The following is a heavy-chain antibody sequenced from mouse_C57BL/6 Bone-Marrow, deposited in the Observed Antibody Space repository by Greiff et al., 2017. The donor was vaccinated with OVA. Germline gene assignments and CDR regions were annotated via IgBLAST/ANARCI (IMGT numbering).Heavy chain of an antibody. D-gene: IGHD2-4*01. CDR3: GLRRWFAY. J-gene: IGHJ3*01. V-gene: IGHV1-80*01. Sequence: VKLQESGAELVKPGASVKISCKASGYAFSSYWMNWVKQRPGKGLEWIGQIYPGDGDTNYNGKFKGKATLTADKSSSTAYMQLSSLTSEDSAVYFCGLRRWFAYWGQGTLVTVSA. CDR1: GYAFSSYW. CDR2: IYPGDGDT.